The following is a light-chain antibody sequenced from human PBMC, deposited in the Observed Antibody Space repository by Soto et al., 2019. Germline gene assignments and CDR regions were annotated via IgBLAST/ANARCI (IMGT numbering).Light chain of an antibody. CDR1: SSDVGGYNY. CDR2: EVN. J-gene: IGLJ1*01. V-gene: IGLV2-8*01. CDR3: TSYAGGNNV. Sequence: QSALTQPPSASGSPGQSVTISCTGTSSDVGGYNYVSWYQQNPGKVPKLMIYEVNKRPSGVPDRFSGSKSGNTASLTVSGLQAEDEADYYCTSYAGGNNVFGTGTKVTVI.